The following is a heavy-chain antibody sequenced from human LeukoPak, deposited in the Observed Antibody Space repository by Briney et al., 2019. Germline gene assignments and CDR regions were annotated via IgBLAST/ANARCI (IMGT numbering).Heavy chain of an antibody. CDR3: ARGRPDAFDI. J-gene: IGHJ3*02. CDR2: INHSGST. Sequence: PSETLSLTCAVYGGFFSGYYWSWIRQPPGKGLEWIGEINHSGSTNYNPSLKSRVTISVDTSKNQFSLKLSSVTAADTAVYYCARGRPDAFDIWGQGTMVTVPS. V-gene: IGHV4-34*01. CDR1: GGFFSGYY.